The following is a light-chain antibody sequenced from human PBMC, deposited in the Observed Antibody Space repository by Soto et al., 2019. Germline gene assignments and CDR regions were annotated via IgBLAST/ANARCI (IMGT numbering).Light chain of an antibody. Sequence: IVMTQSPATVSVSPGGRATLSGMASQSISDTLAWYQQKPGQAPRLLIYSASRRATGFPARFSGSGSGTDFTLTISSLQSEDFAVYYCQQYNNWPWTFGQGTKVDIK. CDR1: QSISDT. J-gene: IGKJ1*01. CDR3: QQYNNWPWT. CDR2: SAS. V-gene: IGKV3-15*01.